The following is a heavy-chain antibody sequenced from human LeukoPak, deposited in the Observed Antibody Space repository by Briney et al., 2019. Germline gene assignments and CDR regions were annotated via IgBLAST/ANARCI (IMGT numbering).Heavy chain of an antibody. Sequence: GGSLRLSCAASGFTFSSYGMHWVRQAPGKGLEWVAFIRYDGSNKYYADSVKGRFTISRDNAKNSLYLQMNSLRAEDTAVYYCARLSPVRGVIIDAFDIWGQGTVVTVSS. D-gene: IGHD3-10*01. CDR2: IRYDGSNK. J-gene: IGHJ3*02. V-gene: IGHV3-30*02. CDR1: GFTFSSYG. CDR3: ARLSPVRGVIIDAFDI.